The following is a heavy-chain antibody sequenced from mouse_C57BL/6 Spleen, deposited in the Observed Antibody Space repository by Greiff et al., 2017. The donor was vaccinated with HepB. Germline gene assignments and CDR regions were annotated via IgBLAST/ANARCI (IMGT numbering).Heavy chain of an antibody. D-gene: IGHD1-1*01. CDR1: GFNIKDYY. Sequence: VQLKQSGAELVRPGASVKLSCTASGFNIKDYYMHWVKQRPEQGLEWIGRIDPEDGDTEYAPKFQGKATMTADTSSNTAYLQLSSLTSEDTAVYYCTTDFITTVVNYFDYWGQGTTLTVSS. J-gene: IGHJ2*01. V-gene: IGHV14-1*01. CDR2: IDPEDGDT. CDR3: TTDFITTVVNYFDY.